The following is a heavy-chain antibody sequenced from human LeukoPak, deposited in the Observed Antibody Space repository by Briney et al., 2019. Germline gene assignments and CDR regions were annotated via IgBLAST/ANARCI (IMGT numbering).Heavy chain of an antibody. CDR3: ARAGLGELSYTFDY. CDR2: ISYDGSNK. CDR1: GXTFSSYA. D-gene: IGHD3-16*02. Sequence: GGSLRLSCAASGXTFSSYAMHWVRQAPGKGLEWVAVISYDGSNKYYADSVKGRFTISRDNSKNTLYLQMNSLRAEDTAVYYCARAGLGELSYTFDYWGQGTLVTVSS. J-gene: IGHJ4*02. V-gene: IGHV3-30-3*01.